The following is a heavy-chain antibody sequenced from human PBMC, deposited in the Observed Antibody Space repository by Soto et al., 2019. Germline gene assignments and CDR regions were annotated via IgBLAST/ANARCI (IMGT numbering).Heavy chain of an antibody. D-gene: IGHD1-1*01. CDR1: GYSFTSNW. V-gene: IGHV5-51*01. CDR2: IYPGDSDT. CDR3: ARLSANGIDH. J-gene: IGHJ4*02. Sequence: PGESLKISCKGSGYSFTSNWIGWVRQMPGKGLEWMGIIYPGDSDTTYSPSFQGQVTISVDKSISSAYLQWSSLKASDSAMYYCARLSANGIDHWGQGTRVTVSS.